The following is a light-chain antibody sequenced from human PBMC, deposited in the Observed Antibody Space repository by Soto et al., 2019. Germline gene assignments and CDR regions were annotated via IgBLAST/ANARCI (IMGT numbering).Light chain of an antibody. CDR2: ETS. J-gene: IGLJ1*01. CDR3: FSFTSTNTHV. Sequence: LTQPASVSGSPGQSVTISCTGTSSDFGSYKFVSWYQHHPGKVPKVIIYETSKRPSGVSDRFSGSKSGNTASLTISGLQAEDEADYYCFSFTSTNTHVFGSGTKVTV. V-gene: IGLV2-23*01. CDR1: SSDFGSYKF.